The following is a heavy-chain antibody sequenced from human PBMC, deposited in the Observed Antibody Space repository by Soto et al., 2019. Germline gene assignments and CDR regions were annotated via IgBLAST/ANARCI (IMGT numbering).Heavy chain of an antibody. CDR2: IIPIFGTA. CDR1: GGTFSSYA. Sequence: ASVKVSCKASGGTFSSYAISWVRQAPGQGLEWMGGIIPIFGTANYAQKFQGRVTITADESTSTAYMELSRLRSEDTAVYYCAILETAVAGTGWGEPYYYYGMDVWGQGTTVTVSS. J-gene: IGHJ6*02. D-gene: IGHD6-19*01. V-gene: IGHV1-69*13. CDR3: AILETAVAGTGWGEPYYYYGMDV.